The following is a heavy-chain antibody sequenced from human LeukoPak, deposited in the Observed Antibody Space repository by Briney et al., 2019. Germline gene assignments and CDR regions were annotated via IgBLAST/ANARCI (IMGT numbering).Heavy chain of an antibody. CDR3: ARVWPRGYYYYMDV. CDR2: IAGSGGST. J-gene: IGHJ6*03. V-gene: IGHV3-23*01. CDR1: GFTFSSYA. D-gene: IGHD3-16*01. Sequence: GGSLRLSCAASGFTFSSYAMSWVRQAPGKGLEWVSAIAGSGGSTYYADSVKGRFTISRDNSKNTLYLQMNSLRADDTAVYYCARVWPRGYYYYMDVWGKGTTVTLSS.